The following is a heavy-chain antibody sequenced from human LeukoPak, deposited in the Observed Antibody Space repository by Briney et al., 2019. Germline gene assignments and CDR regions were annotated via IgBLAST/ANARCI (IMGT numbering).Heavy chain of an antibody. Sequence: ASVKVTCKASGYTFTGYYMHWVRQAPGQGLEWMGWINPNSGGTNYAQKFQGRVTMTRDTSISTAYMELSRLRSDDTAVYYCARGREWLATEPLDYWGQGTLVTVSS. V-gene: IGHV1-2*02. D-gene: IGHD6-19*01. CDR2: INPNSGGT. CDR1: GYTFTGYY. CDR3: ARGREWLATEPLDY. J-gene: IGHJ4*02.